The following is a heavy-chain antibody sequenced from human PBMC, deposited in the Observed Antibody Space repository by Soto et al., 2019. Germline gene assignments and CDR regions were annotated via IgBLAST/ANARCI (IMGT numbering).Heavy chain of an antibody. Sequence: ASAKVSCKASGYTFTSYAMHWVRQAPGQRLEWMGWINAGNGNTKYSQKFQGRVNITRDTSASTAYMELRSLRSEDTAVYYCARSIVVVTALDYWGQGTLVTVSS. CDR2: INAGNGNT. V-gene: IGHV1-3*01. CDR3: ARSIVVVTALDY. J-gene: IGHJ4*02. CDR1: GYTFTSYA. D-gene: IGHD2-21*02.